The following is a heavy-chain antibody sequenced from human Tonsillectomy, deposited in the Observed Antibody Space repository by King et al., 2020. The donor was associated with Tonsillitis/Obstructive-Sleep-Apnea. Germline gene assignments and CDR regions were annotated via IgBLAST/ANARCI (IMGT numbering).Heavy chain of an antibody. CDR3: ARSHRSSGSGSYYPTPVDY. CDR1: GFTVSSNY. V-gene: IGHV3-66*01. Sequence: VQLVESGGGLVQPGGSLRLSCAAYGFTVSSNYMSWVRQAPGKGLEWVSVIYSGGSTYYADSVKGRFTISRDNSKNTLYLQMNSLRAAGTAVYYSARSHRSSGSGSYYPTPVDYWGQGTLLTVSS. CDR2: IYSGGST. D-gene: IGHD3-10*01. J-gene: IGHJ4*02.